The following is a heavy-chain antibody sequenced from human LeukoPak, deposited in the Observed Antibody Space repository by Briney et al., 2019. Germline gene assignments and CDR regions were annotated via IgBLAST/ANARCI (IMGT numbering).Heavy chain of an antibody. CDR3: ARVITYDSSGYYPDYFDY. V-gene: IGHV3-7*01. D-gene: IGHD3-22*01. Sequence: PGGSLRLSCAASGFTLSSYWMSWVRQAPGKGLEWVANIKQDGSEKYYVDCVKGRFTISTDNAKNSLYLQMNSLRAEDTAVYYCARVITYDSSGYYPDYFDYWGQGTLGTGSS. J-gene: IGHJ4*02. CDR2: IKQDGSEK. CDR1: GFTLSSYW.